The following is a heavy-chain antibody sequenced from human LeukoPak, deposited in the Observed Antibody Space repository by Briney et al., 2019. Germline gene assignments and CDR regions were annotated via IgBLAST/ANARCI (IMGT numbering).Heavy chain of an antibody. CDR2: ISYDGSNQ. CDR3: AKDKGGGYGNDGFDI. D-gene: IGHD3-16*01. V-gene: IGHV3-30*18. CDR1: GLTFSAYG. J-gene: IGHJ3*02. Sequence: GGSLRFSGAASGLTFSAYGLHWVGQAPGKGLEWVAVISYDGSNQYYADSVKGRFTISRANSKNTLYLQMNSLRAEDTAVYYCAKDKGGGYGNDGFDIWGGGTMVTVSS.